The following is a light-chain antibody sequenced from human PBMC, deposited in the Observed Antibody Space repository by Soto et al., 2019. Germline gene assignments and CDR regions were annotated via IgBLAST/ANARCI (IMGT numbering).Light chain of an antibody. CDR2: GNI. Sequence: QSVLTQPPSVSGAPGQRVTISCTGRSSNIGAGYDVHWYQQLPGTAPKLLIYGNINRPSGVPDRFSGSKSDTSASLAITGLQAEDEADYYCQSYDSSLSVVFGGGTKVTVL. V-gene: IGLV1-40*01. CDR1: SSNIGAGYD. J-gene: IGLJ3*02. CDR3: QSYDSSLSVV.